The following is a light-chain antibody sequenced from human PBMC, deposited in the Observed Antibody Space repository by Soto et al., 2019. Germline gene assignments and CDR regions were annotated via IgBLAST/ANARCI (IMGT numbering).Light chain of an antibody. J-gene: IGLJ1*01. V-gene: IGLV5-45*01. Sequence: QPVLTQPPSLSASPGASASLTCTLRSAINVDTSRIYWYQQKPGTPPHDLLNYNSDSDNQRRSGVPGRFSGSKDASANAGSLLISGLQSEDEADYYCRIWNNSAYVFGAGTKVTVL. CDR1: SAINVDTSR. CDR3: RIWNNSAYV. CDR2: YNSDSDN.